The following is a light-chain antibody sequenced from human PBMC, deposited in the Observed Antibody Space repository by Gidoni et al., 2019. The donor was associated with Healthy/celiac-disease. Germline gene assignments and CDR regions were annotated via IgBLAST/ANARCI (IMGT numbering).Light chain of an antibody. CDR2: DAS. J-gene: IGKJ5*01. CDR1: QGISSA. CDR3: RQFNSYPIT. V-gene: IGKV1-13*02. Sequence: AIQLTQSPSSLSASVGDRVTITCRASQGISSALAWYQQKPGKAPKLLIYDASSLERGVPSRFSGRGSGTDFTLTISSLQPEDFATYYCRQFNSYPITFGQXTRLEIK.